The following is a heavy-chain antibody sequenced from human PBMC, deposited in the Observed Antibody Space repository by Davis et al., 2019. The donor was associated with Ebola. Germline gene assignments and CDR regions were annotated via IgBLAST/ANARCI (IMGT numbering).Heavy chain of an antibody. Sequence: MPLETLSLTCAVSGGSISSSNWWSWVRQPPGKGLEWIGEIYHSWSTNYNPSLKSRVTISVAKSTNQFSLKLSSVTAADTAVYYCARVHSSSGWLFDYWGQGTLVTVSS. J-gene: IGHJ4*02. CDR3: ARVHSSSGWLFDY. CDR1: GGSISSSNW. V-gene: IGHV4-4*02. CDR2: IYHSWST. D-gene: IGHD6-19*01.